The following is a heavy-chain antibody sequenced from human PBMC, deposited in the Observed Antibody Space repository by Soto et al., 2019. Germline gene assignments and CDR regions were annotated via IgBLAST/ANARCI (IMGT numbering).Heavy chain of an antibody. J-gene: IGHJ4*02. D-gene: IGHD2-15*01. V-gene: IGHV1-69*02. CDR1: AGTFNNHS. CDR3: VIDLGYFDF. CDR2: SLPILGRA. Sequence: QVQLVQSGTEVKKPGSSVAVSCQASAGTFNNHSLSWVRQAPGQGLEWMGRSLPILGRADYSQKFQGRLTLTVDKSTSTADMELSSLPSEDTALYYCVIDLGYFDFWGQGTLVTVSS.